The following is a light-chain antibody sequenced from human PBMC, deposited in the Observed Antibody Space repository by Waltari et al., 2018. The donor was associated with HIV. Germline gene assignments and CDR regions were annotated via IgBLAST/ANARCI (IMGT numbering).Light chain of an antibody. CDR2: DIS. CDR3: HQYGNSPFT. CDR1: QSVSSNY. Sequence: EIVLTQSPGTLSLSPGERATLSCRASQSVSSNYLAWYQQKPGQAPRLLIYDISTRATGSTDRFGGSGSGTDFTLTISRLEPEDVAVYYCHQYGNSPFTFGLGTKVDIK. V-gene: IGKV3-20*01. J-gene: IGKJ3*01.